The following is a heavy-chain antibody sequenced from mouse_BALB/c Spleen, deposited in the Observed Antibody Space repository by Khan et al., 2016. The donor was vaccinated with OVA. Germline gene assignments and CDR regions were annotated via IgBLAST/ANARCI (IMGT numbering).Heavy chain of an antibody. CDR3: ARGNYYGYYFDY. J-gene: IGHJ2*01. V-gene: IGHV3-2*02. Sequence: EVQLQQSGPGLVKPSQSLSLTCTVTGYSITSGYAWNWIRQFPGNKLEWMGYISYSGVTSYTPSLKSRLSITSDTSKNQFFLQLTSVTTEDTATYYCARGNYYGYYFDYWGQGTTLTVSS. CDR2: ISYSGVT. D-gene: IGHD1-1*01. CDR1: GYSITSGYA.